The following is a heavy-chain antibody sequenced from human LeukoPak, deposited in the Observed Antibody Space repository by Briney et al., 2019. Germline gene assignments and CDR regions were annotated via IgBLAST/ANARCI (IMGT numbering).Heavy chain of an antibody. CDR1: GYTFTSYD. CDR3: ARDTFGTSRPIEY. V-gene: IGHV1-8*01. J-gene: IGHJ4*02. CDR2: MNPNSGNT. Sequence: ASVKVSCKASGYTFTSYDINWVRQATGQGLEWMGWMNPNSGNTGYAQKFQGRVTITRDTSASTAYMELNSLRSEDTAVYYCARDTFGTSRPIEYWGQGTLVTVSS. D-gene: IGHD2/OR15-2a*01.